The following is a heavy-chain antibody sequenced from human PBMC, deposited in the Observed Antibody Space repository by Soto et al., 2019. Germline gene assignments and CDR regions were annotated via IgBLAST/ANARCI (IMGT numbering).Heavy chain of an antibody. CDR2: MNPNSGNT. V-gene: IGHV1-8*01. Sequence: QVQLVQSGAEVKKPGASVKVSCKASGYTFASYDIDWVRQATGQGLEWMGWMNPNSGNTGYAQKFQGRVTMTRNTSIGTAYRGRGSLRSGDTAVDYCAREGKGLSPDYWGQGTLVTVSS. J-gene: IGHJ4*02. D-gene: IGHD3-16*02. CDR1: GYTFASYD. CDR3: AREGKGLSPDY.